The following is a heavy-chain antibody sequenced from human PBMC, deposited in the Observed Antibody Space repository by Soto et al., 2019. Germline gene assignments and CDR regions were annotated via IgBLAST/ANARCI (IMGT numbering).Heavy chain of an antibody. J-gene: IGHJ4*02. CDR3: ARGGGTVTTLLGY. Sequence: EVQLVESGGGLVQPGGSLRLSCAASGFTFSSYAMHWVRQAPGKGLEYVSAISSNGGSTYYANSVKGRFTISRDNSKNTLYRQMGSLRAEDMAVYYCARGGGTVTTLLGYWGQGTLVTVSS. V-gene: IGHV3-64*01. CDR1: GFTFSSYA. D-gene: IGHD4-4*01. CDR2: ISSNGGST.